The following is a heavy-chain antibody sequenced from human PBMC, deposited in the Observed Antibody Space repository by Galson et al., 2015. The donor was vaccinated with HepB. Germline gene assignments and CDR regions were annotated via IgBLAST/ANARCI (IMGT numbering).Heavy chain of an antibody. V-gene: IGHV1-2*02. CDR3: ARVSKGAYGSGSYLGY. J-gene: IGHJ4*02. D-gene: IGHD3-10*01. Sequence: SVKVSCKASGYTFTGYYMHWVRQAPGQGLEWMGWINPNSGGTNYAQKFQGRVTMTRDTSISTAYMELSRLRSDDTAVYYCARVSKGAYGSGSYLGYWGQGTLVTVSS. CDR2: INPNSGGT. CDR1: GYTFTGYY.